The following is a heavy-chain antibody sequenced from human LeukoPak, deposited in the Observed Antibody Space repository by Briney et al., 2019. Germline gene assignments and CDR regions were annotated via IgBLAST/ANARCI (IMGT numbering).Heavy chain of an antibody. D-gene: IGHD5-18*01. Sequence: NSSETLSLTCAVSGGSISSGGYSWSWIRQPPGKGLEWIGYIYHSGSTYYNPSLKSRVTISVDRSKNQFSLKLSSVTAADTAVYYCARDHSYGFDAFDIWGQGTMVTVSS. J-gene: IGHJ3*02. CDR3: ARDHSYGFDAFDI. CDR2: IYHSGST. CDR1: GGSISSGGYS. V-gene: IGHV4-30-2*01.